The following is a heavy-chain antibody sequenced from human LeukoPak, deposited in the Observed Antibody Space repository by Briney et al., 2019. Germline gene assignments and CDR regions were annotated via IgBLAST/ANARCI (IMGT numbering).Heavy chain of an antibody. Sequence: SETLSLTCTVTGGSISSYYWSWIRQPPGKGLEWIGYIYYSGSTNYNPSLKSRVTISVDTSKNQFSLQLSSVTAADTAVYYCARQVVVVAAINYYYGMDVWGQGTTVTVSS. V-gene: IGHV4-59*08. D-gene: IGHD2-15*01. CDR2: IYYSGST. J-gene: IGHJ6*02. CDR1: GGSISSYY. CDR3: ARQVVVVAAINYYYGMDV.